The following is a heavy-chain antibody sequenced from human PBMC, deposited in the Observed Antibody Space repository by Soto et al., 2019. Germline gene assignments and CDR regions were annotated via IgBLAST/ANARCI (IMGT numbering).Heavy chain of an antibody. Sequence: GASVKVSCKASGGTFSSYAISWVRQAPGQGLEWMGGIIPIFGTANYAQKFQGRVTITADKSTSTAYMELSSLRSEDTAVYYCARGGITIFGVVIFDYWGQGTLVTFSS. CDR2: IIPIFGTA. D-gene: IGHD3-3*01. J-gene: IGHJ4*02. CDR1: GGTFSSYA. V-gene: IGHV1-69*06. CDR3: ARGGITIFGVVIFDY.